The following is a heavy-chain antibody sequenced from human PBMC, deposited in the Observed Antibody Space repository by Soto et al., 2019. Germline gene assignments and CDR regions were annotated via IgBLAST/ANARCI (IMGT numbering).Heavy chain of an antibody. D-gene: IGHD3-3*01. J-gene: IGHJ4*02. Sequence: QVQLVQSGAEVKKPGASVKVSCKASGYTLTRYYMHWVRQAPGQGLEWMGIINPSDGSISYAQKFQGRVSMTSDTSTRAVYMELSSLRSEDTAVYYCARDFGVASVDYWGQGTLVTVSS. CDR2: INPSDGSI. CDR3: ARDFGVASVDY. CDR1: GYTLTRYY. V-gene: IGHV1-46*01.